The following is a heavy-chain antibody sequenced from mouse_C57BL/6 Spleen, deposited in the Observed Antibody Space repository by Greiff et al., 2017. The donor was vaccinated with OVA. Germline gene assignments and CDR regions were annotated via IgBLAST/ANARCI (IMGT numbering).Heavy chain of an antibody. V-gene: IGHV5-17*01. CDR2: ISSGSSTI. CDR3: ARPGNYYWYFDV. D-gene: IGHD2-1*01. CDR1: GFTFSDYG. J-gene: IGHJ1*03. Sequence: EVKLVESGGGLVKPGGSLKLSCAASGFTFSDYGMHWVRQAPEKGLEWVAYISSGSSTIYYADTVKGRFTISRDNAKNTLFLQMTSLRSEDTAMYYCARPGNYYWYFDVWGTGTTVTVSS.